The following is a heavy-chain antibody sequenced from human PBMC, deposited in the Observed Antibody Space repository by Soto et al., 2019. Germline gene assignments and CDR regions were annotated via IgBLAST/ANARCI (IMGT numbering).Heavy chain of an antibody. CDR2: INPATGAA. CDR1: GYPVTAYY. D-gene: IGHD3-3*01. Sequence: QLHLVQSGAVVKKPGASVTVSCSASGYPVTAYYMHWVRQAPGRGLEWMGGINPATGAAKYTQTFQGRVTMTRDTSTRTGFMELGGLASGDPAVFYWAGGGGVGVAGSAAFDMWGQGTLVTVSS. CDR3: AGGGGVGVAGSAAFDM. J-gene: IGHJ3*02. V-gene: IGHV1-2*02.